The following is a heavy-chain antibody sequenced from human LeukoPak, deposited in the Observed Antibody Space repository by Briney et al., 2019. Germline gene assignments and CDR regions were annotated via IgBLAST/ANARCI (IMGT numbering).Heavy chain of an antibody. CDR3: ASEAFCASGNCYLQRVAS. V-gene: IGHV1-2*02. D-gene: IGHD3-22*01. Sequence: ASVKLSCKPSGYTFNAYYMHWVRQAPGQGLELVGWIDPKTGNTRYAQKFQGRVTITRDTPIGTVYMELSSLKSDDTAVYYCASEAFCASGNCYLQRVASWGPGTLVTVSS. CDR1: GYTFNAYY. J-gene: IGHJ4*02. CDR2: IDPKTGNT.